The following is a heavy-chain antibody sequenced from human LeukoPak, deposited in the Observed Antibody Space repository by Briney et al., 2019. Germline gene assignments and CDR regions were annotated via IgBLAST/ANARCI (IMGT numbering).Heavy chain of an antibody. CDR1: GGSISSYY. D-gene: IGHD2-8*01. CDR2: IYNTVSS. CDR3: ARNGGHSVWNGAFDI. J-gene: IGHJ3*02. V-gene: IGHV4-59*08. Sequence: SETLSLTCTVSGGSISSYYWSWIRQPPGKGLEWIGYIYNTVSSNNNPSLRGRVAISVDTSKNQFSLKLSSVGAADTAVYYCARNGGHSVWNGAFDIWGQGTMVTVSS.